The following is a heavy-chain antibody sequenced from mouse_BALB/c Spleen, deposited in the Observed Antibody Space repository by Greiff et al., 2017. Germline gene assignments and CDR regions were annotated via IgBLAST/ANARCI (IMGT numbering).Heavy chain of an antibody. D-gene: IGHD1-2*01. CDR3: AREGILRLPGFAY. CDR1: GFTFSSFG. Sequence: EVKLVESGGGLVQPGGSRKLSCAASGFTFSSFGMHWVRQAPEKGLEWVAYISSGSSTIYYADTVKGRFTISRDNPKNTLFLQMTSLRSEDTAMYYCAREGILRLPGFAYWGQGTLVTVSA. CDR2: ISSGSSTI. V-gene: IGHV5-17*02. J-gene: IGHJ3*01.